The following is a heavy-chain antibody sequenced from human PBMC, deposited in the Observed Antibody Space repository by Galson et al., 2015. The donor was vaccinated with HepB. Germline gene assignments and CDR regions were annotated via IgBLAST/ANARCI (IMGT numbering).Heavy chain of an antibody. V-gene: IGHV1-69*04. CDR1: GGTFSSYT. CDR3: ARDYGYYFGAFDI. D-gene: IGHD3-22*01. CDR2: IIPILGIA. Sequence: SVKVSCKASGGTFSSYTISWVRQAPGQGLEWMGRIIPILGIANYAQKFQGRVTITADKSTSTAYMELSSLRSEDTAVYYCARDYGYYFGAFDIWGQGTMVTVSS. J-gene: IGHJ3*02.